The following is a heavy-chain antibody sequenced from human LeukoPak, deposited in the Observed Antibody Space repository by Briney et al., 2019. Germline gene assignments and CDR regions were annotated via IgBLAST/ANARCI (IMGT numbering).Heavy chain of an antibody. CDR1: GGPISSGDYY. CDR2: IYYSGST. Sequence: PSETLSLTCTVSGGPISSGDYYWSWIRQPPGKGLEWIGYIYYSGSTYYNPSLKSRVTISVDTSKNQFSLKLSSVTAADTAVYYCARKVRYCSGGSCPFPWFDPWGQGTLVTVSS. D-gene: IGHD2-15*01. CDR3: ARKVRYCSGGSCPFPWFDP. V-gene: IGHV4-30-4*01. J-gene: IGHJ5*02.